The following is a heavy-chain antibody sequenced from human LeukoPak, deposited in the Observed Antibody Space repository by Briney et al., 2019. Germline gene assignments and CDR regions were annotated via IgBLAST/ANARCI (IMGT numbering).Heavy chain of an antibody. V-gene: IGHV4-39*07. Sequence: SETLSLTCTVSGGSISSSSYYWGWIRQPPGTGLEWTGSIYYSGSTYYNPSLKSRVTLSVDTSKNQFSLKLSSVTAADTAVYYCARSQLTSSWYKSAFDIWGQGTMVTVSS. CDR1: GGSISSSSYY. CDR3: ARSQLTSSWYKSAFDI. J-gene: IGHJ3*02. CDR2: IYYSGST. D-gene: IGHD6-13*01.